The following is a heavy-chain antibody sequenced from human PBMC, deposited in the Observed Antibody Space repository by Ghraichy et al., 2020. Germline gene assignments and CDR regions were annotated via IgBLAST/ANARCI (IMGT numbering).Heavy chain of an antibody. CDR2: IVVGSGNT. CDR1: GFTFTSSA. Sequence: SVKVSCKASGFTFTSSAVRWVRQARGQRLEWIGWIVVGSGNTNYAQKFQERVTITRDMSTSTAYMELSSLRSEDTAVYYCAAAIVGAFRIFDYWGQGTLVTVSS. V-gene: IGHV1-58*01. CDR3: AAAIVGAFRIFDY. D-gene: IGHD1-26*01. J-gene: IGHJ4*02.